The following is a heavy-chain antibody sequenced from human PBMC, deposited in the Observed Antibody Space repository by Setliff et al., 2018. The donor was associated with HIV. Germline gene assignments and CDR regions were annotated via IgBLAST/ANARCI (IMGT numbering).Heavy chain of an antibody. CDR3: ASAPLTTVTTGPRYYLDS. J-gene: IGHJ4*02. V-gene: IGHV1-46*01. D-gene: IGHD4-17*01. CDR1: GYTLTNYH. CDR2: INPSGGIT. Sequence: ASVKVSSKAAGYTLTNYHMHWVRQAPGQGLEWMGVINPSGGITTSAQKFLGRVTMTKDTSTSTVYMEVSNLKSEDTAVYYCASAPLTTVTTGPRYYLDSWGQGTLVTVSS.